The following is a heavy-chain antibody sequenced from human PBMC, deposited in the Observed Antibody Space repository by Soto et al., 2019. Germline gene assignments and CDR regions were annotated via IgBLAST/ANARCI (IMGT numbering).Heavy chain of an antibody. J-gene: IGHJ4*02. V-gene: IGHV1-69*02. Sequence: QVQLVQSGAEVKKPGSSVKVTCKTSGGTFSSYSISWVRQAPGQGLEWMGRIIPFGDIANYAQKFQGRLTLTADKSTSTAYMELSSLTSADTAVYYCAREGPGTKFDYSGQGTMVSVSS. CDR2: IIPFGDIA. CDR3: AREGPGTKFDY. D-gene: IGHD1-1*01. CDR1: GGTFSSYS.